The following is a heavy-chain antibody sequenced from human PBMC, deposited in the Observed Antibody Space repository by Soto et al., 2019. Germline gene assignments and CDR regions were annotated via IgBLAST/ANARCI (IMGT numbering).Heavy chain of an antibody. CDR3: ARFMMTCGGRFDKYYFDY. Sequence: AAVKVSCKACGYTFTAYYMHWVRQAPGQELEWMVWINPNSGDTNYTKKFQGRLATTRDTSITTASVELSKLRSHDTARYYCARFMMTCGGRFDKYYFDYWGQGTQVTVSS. D-gene: IGHD3-16*01. V-gene: IGHV1-2*02. CDR1: GYTFTAYY. J-gene: IGHJ4*02. CDR2: INPNSGDT.